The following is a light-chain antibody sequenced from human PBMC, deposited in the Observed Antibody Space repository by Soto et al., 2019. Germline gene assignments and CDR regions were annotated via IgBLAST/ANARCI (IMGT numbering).Light chain of an antibody. J-gene: IGKJ4*01. CDR2: GAS. CDR1: QSVANS. V-gene: IGKV3-20*01. Sequence: EIVLTQSPGTLSVSPGERATLSCRASQSVANSLAWYQQKPGQAPRLLIHGASSRAAGIPDRISGSGSGTDFTLTITRLEPEEFAVYYCQQYGDSLTFGGGTKVEIK. CDR3: QQYGDSLT.